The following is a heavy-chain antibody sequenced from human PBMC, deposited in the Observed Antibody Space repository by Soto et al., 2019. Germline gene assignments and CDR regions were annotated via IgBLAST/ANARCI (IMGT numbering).Heavy chain of an antibody. V-gene: IGHV4-4*07. J-gene: IGHJ4*02. D-gene: IGHD5-12*01. Sequence: SETLSLTCTVSGGSISNYYWSWIRQPAGKGLEWIGRIYTSGSTDYNPSLKSRVTISIDTSKNQFSLKVTSMTAADTAVYYCVRGRREEIHDGYVVNYWAQGTLVTVSS. CDR3: VRGRREEIHDGYVVNY. CDR1: GGSISNYY. CDR2: IYTSGST.